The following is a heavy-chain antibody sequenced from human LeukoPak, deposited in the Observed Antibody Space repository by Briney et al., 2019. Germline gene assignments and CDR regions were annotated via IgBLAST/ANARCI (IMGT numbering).Heavy chain of an antibody. D-gene: IGHD6-13*01. Sequence: GGSLRLSCAASGFTFSSYGMHWVRQAPGKGLEGVAVIWYDGSNKYYAVSAKGRFTISRDNSKNTLYLQMNSLRAEDTAVYYCARDYGSSWSRGYFDYWGQGTLVTVSS. CDR2: IWYDGSNK. V-gene: IGHV3-33*01. CDR3: ARDYGSSWSRGYFDY. CDR1: GFTFSSYG. J-gene: IGHJ4*02.